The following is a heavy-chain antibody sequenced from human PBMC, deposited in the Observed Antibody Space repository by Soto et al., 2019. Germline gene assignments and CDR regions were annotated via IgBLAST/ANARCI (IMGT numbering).Heavy chain of an antibody. CDR1: GGTFSSYA. CDR2: IIPIFGTA. CDR3: ARTLLNIAAYFGYFEL. Sequence: QVQLVQSGAEVKKPGSSVKVSCKASGGTFSSYAISWVRQAPGQGLEWMGGIIPIFGTANYAQKFQGRVTIIAGESTNTAYMELSSLRSEDTAVYYCARTLLNIAAYFGYFELWGRGTLVTVSS. V-gene: IGHV1-69*01. D-gene: IGHD6-13*01. J-gene: IGHJ2*01.